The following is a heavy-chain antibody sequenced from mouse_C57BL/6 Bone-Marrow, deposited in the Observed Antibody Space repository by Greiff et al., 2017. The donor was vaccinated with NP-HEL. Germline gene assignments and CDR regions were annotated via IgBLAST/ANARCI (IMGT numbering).Heavy chain of an antibody. CDR1: GYAFSSSW. Sequence: QVQLQQSGPELVKPGASVKISCKASGYAFSSSWMNWVKQRPGKGLEWIGRIYPGDGDTNYNGKFKGKATLTADKSSSTAYMQLSSLTSEDSAVYFCARLGHAWFAYWGQGTLVTVSA. V-gene: IGHV1-82*01. CDR2: IYPGDGDT. D-gene: IGHD4-1*01. J-gene: IGHJ3*01. CDR3: ARLGHAWFAY.